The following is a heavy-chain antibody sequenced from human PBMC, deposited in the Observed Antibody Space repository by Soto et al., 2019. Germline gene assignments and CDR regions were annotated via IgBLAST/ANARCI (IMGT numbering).Heavy chain of an antibody. V-gene: IGHV3-21*01. Sequence: GESLRLSCAASGFTFRSFTMNWVRQAPGKGLEWVSTISSNSAYIYYTDALRGRFTISRDNAKNSLHIQMNSLRAEDTAVYYCTRDASRDSSARGWFDPWGPGTLVTVS. CDR2: ISSNSAYI. CDR1: GFTFRSFT. J-gene: IGHJ5*02. CDR3: TRDASRDSSARGWFDP. D-gene: IGHD6-13*01.